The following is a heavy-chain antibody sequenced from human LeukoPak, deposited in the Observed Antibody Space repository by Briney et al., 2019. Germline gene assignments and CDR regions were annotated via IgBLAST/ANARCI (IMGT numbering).Heavy chain of an antibody. J-gene: IGHJ4*02. CDR2: IYYSGST. Sequence: SSETLSLTCTASGGSISSYYWSWIRQPPGKGLEWIGYIYYSGSTNYNPSLKSRVTISVDTSKNQFSLKLSSVTAADTAVYYCARTLDYWGQGTLVTVSS. CDR1: GGSISSYY. CDR3: ARTLDY. V-gene: IGHV4-59*01.